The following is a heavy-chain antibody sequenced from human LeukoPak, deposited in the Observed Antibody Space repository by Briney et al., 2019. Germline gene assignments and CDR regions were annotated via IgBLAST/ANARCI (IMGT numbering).Heavy chain of an antibody. Sequence: GGSLRLSCAASGFTFSSYAMHWVRQAPGKGLEWVAVISYDGSNKYYADSVKGRFTISRDNSKNSLYLQLTSLRAEDTALYYCARDRGRNSFDYWGQGTLVSVSS. J-gene: IGHJ4*02. CDR2: ISYDGSNK. CDR3: ARDRGRNSFDY. V-gene: IGHV3-30*04. D-gene: IGHD1-14*01. CDR1: GFTFSSYA.